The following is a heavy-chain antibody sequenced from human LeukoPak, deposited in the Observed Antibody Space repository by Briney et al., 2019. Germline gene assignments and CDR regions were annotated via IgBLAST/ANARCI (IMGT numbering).Heavy chain of an antibody. Sequence: SETLSLTCSVSGASISITSYYWGWIRQPPGKGLEWIGSMYYSGSTYYNPSLKSRVTISVDTSKNQFSLKLSSVTAADTAVYYCARSVGLRQFDYWGQGTLVTVSS. D-gene: IGHD3/OR15-3a*01. CDR1: GASISITSYY. V-gene: IGHV4-39*01. CDR2: MYYSGST. J-gene: IGHJ4*02. CDR3: ARSVGLRQFDY.